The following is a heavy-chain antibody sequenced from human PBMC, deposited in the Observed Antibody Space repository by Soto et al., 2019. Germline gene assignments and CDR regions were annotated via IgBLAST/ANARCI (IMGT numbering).Heavy chain of an antibody. CDR2: LWYDGSGE. V-gene: IGHV3-33*08. J-gene: IGHJ4*02. CDR3: ARDSVRFLEHFSKDYFDY. D-gene: IGHD3-3*01. CDR1: GFTFSDYG. Sequence: QVHLVESGGGVVQPGGSLRLSCAGSGFTFSDYGMHWVRQAPGKGLEWVAVLWYDGSGEYYTDSVRGRFTISRVNSKNTLYLQMNNLRDEDRGVYYGARDSVRFLEHFSKDYFDYWCQGTRVTVSS.